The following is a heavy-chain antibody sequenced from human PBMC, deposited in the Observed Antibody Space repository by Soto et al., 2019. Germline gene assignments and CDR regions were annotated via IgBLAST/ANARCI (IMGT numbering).Heavy chain of an antibody. CDR2: ISGSGGST. D-gene: IGHD5-18*01. J-gene: IGHJ6*02. Sequence: PGGSLRLSCAASGFTFSDYAVTWVRQAPGKGLEWVSAISGSGGSTYYADSVKGRFTISRDNSKNTLYLQMNSLRAEDTAVYYCARHSYGSPLDVWGQGTTVTVSS. CDR3: ARHSYGSPLDV. CDR1: GFTFSDYA. V-gene: IGHV3-23*01.